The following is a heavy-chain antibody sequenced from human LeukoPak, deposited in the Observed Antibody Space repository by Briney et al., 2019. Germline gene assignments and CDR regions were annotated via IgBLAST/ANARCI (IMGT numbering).Heavy chain of an antibody. CDR3: AKDFLDSSGWYYFDY. J-gene: IGHJ4*02. CDR2: ISYDGSNK. D-gene: IGHD6-19*01. V-gene: IGHV3-30*18. CDR1: GFTFSSYG. Sequence: GGSLRLSCAASGFTFSSYGMHWVRQAPGKGLEWVAVISYDGSNKYYADSVKGRFTNSRDNSKNTLYLQMNSLRAEDTAVYYCAKDFLDSSGWYYFDYWGQGTLVTVSS.